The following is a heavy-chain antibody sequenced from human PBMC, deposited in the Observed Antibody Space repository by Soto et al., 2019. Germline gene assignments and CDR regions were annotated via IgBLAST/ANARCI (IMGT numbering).Heavy chain of an antibody. CDR1: GDSISSYY. CDR2: IYYSGSI. V-gene: IGHV4-59*01. Sequence: SETLSLTCTVSGDSISSYYWSWIRQPPGKGLEWIGYIYYSGSINYNPSLKSRVTISVDTSKNQFSLKLSSVTAADTAVYYCARGRNLYYYYYYMDVWGKGTTVTVSS. J-gene: IGHJ6*03. CDR3: ARGRNLYYYYYYMDV.